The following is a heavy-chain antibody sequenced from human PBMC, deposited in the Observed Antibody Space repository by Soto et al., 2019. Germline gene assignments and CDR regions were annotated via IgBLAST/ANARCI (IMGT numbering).Heavy chain of an antibody. V-gene: IGHV3-64*01. CDR1: GFTLSGYA. D-gene: IGHD6-6*01. J-gene: IGHJ6*03. CDR2: ISSNGVGT. CDR3: ARRARPDFYYMDV. Sequence: GGSLRLSCAASGFTLSGYAMDWVRQAPGKGLEYVSGISSNGVGTYYANSVQGRFTISRDNSKNTVYLQMGSLRPEDMAVYYCARRARPDFYYMDVWGKGTSVPVSS.